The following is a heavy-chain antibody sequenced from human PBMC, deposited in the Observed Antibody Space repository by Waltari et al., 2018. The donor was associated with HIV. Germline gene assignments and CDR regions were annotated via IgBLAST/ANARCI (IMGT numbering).Heavy chain of an antibody. CDR2: IYTSGST. V-gene: IGHV4-61*02. CDR3: ARGGPYGGYYFDY. CDR1: GGSISSGSYY. D-gene: IGHD4-17*01. Sequence: QVQLQESGPGLVKPSQTLSLTCTVSGGSISSGSYYWSWIRQPAGKGLEWIGRIYTSGSTNYNPSLKSRVTISVDTSKNQFSLKLSSVTAADTAVYYCARGGPYGGYYFDYWGQGTLVTVSS. J-gene: IGHJ4*02.